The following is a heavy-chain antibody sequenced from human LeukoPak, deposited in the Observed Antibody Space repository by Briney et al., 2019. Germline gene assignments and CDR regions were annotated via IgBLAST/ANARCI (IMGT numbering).Heavy chain of an antibody. J-gene: IGHJ5*02. Sequence: GGSLRLSCAASGFTFRSYGMHRVRQAPGKELEWVAVIPYDVSNKYYADSVKGRFTISRDNSKNTLYLQMNSLRAEDTAVYDCAKTYYYDSSGGGQNWFDPWGQGTLVTVSS. D-gene: IGHD3-22*01. CDR1: GFTFRSYG. V-gene: IGHV3-30*18. CDR3: AKTYYYDSSGGGQNWFDP. CDR2: IPYDVSNK.